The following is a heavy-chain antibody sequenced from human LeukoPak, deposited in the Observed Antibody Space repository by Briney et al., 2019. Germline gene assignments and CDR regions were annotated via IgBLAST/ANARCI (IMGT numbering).Heavy chain of an antibody. CDR2: ITSNGGRT. CDR3: ARGAASGGYDY. J-gene: IGHJ4*02. CDR1: GFIFSDYD. Sequence: GGSLRLSCAASGFIFSDYDVHWVRQAPGKGLEFVSAITSNGGRTFYANSVKGRFTISRDNSKHALYLQMDSLRADDRAVYYCARGAASGGYDYGGQGALVTVSS. V-gene: IGHV3-64*01. D-gene: IGHD3-10*01.